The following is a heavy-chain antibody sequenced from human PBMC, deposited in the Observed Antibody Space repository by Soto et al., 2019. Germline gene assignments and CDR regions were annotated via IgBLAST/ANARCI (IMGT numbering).Heavy chain of an antibody. J-gene: IGHJ4*02. CDR3: AKDRWVGAAAGLFDY. CDR1: GFPFTNAW. V-gene: IGHV3-15*01. CDR2: VLSKADGGET. Sequence: EVQLVESGGGLVKPGGSLRLSCAASGFPFTNAWMSWVRQVPGKGLEWIARVLSKADGGETDYAAPVKDRFTISRDNSKNTLYLQMSSLSAEDTAVYYCAKDRWVGAAAGLFDYWGQGTLLTVSS. D-gene: IGHD6-13*01.